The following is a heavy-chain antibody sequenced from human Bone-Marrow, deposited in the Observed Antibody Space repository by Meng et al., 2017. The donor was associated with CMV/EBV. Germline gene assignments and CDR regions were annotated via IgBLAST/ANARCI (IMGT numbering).Heavy chain of an antibody. J-gene: IGHJ4*02. D-gene: IGHD5-18*01. CDR1: GYTFTSYG. V-gene: IGHV1-18*01. CDR2: ISAYNGNT. CDR3: ASSLAGYSYSFDY. Sequence: ASVKVSCKASGYTFTSYGISWVRQAPGQGLEWMGWISAYNGNTNYAQKLQGRVTMTTDTSTSTAYMELSSLRSEDTAVYYCASSLAGYSYSFDYWGQGTLVTVSS.